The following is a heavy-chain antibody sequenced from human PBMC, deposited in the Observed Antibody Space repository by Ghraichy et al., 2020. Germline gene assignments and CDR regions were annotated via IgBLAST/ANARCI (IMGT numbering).Heavy chain of an antibody. Sequence: ASVKVSCKVSGYTLTELSMHWVRQAPGKGLEWMGGFDPEDGETIYAQKFQGRVTMTEDTSTDTAYMELSSLRSEDTAVYYCATDLTMVRGGYYYYGMDVWGQGTTVTVSS. CDR2: FDPEDGET. CDR1: GYTLTELS. J-gene: IGHJ6*02. CDR3: ATDLTMVRGGYYYYGMDV. D-gene: IGHD3-10*01. V-gene: IGHV1-24*01.